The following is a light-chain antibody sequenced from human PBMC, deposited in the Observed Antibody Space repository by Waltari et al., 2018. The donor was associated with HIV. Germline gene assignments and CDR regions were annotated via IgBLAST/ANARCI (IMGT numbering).Light chain of an antibody. CDR2: GAS. CDR1: QTISNDY. CDR3: QQYHTTPFT. Sequence: EIVLTPSPGPLSLSPGASATLSCRASQTISNDYLVWYHQKPGQAPRLLIYGASSRATGIPGRFSGSGSGTDFTLTITRLEPEDFAVYYCQQYHTTPFTFGQGTRLEIK. V-gene: IGKV3-20*01. J-gene: IGKJ5*01.